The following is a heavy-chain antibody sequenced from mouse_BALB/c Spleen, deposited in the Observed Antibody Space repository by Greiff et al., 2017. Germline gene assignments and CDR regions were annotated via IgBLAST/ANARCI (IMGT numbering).Heavy chain of an antibody. J-gene: IGHJ2*01. V-gene: IGHV6-6*02. CDR1: GFTFSNYW. Sequence: EVKLVESGGGLVQPGGSMKLSCVASGFTFSNYWMNWVRQSPEKGLEWVAEIRLKSNNYATHYAESVKGRFTISRDDSKSSVYLQMNNLRAEDTGIYYCTRGGNYGFFFDYWGQGTTLTVSS. CDR2: IRLKSNNYAT. D-gene: IGHD2-1*01. CDR3: TRGGNYGFFFDY.